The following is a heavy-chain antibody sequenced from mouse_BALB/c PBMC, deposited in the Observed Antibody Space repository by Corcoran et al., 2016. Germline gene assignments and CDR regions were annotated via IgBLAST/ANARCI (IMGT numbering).Heavy chain of an antibody. CDR3: ARYGNPHWYFDV. V-gene: IGHV1S34*01. CDR1: GYSFTGYY. CDR2: ISCYNGAT. D-gene: IGHD2-1*01. J-gene: IGHJ1*01. Sequence: LVKTGASVKISCKASGYSFTGYYMHWVKQSHGKSREWIGYISCYNGATSYNQKFKGKATFTVDTSTSTAYMQFNRLTSEDSAVYYCARYGNPHWYFDVWGAGTTVTVSS.